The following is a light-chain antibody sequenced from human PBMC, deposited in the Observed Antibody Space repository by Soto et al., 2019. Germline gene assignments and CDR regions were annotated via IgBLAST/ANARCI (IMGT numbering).Light chain of an antibody. J-gene: IGLJ2*01. Sequence: QSVLTQPASVSGSPGQSIAISCIGTSSDVGAYNVSWYQQHPGKAPKLVIYDVNKRPSGVSNRFSGSKSGNTASLTISGLQAEDDADYYCGSYTTSGSVVFGAGTKLTVL. CDR1: SSDVGAYN. CDR3: GSYTTSGSVV. V-gene: IGLV2-14*03. CDR2: DVN.